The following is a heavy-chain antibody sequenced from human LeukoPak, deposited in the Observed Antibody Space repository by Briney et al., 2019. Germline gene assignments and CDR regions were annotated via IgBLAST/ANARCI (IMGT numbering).Heavy chain of an antibody. CDR3: ARSRSGYSYGYELNYFDY. V-gene: IGHV4-34*01. D-gene: IGHD5-18*01. CDR2: INHSGST. J-gene: IGHJ4*02. CDR1: GGSFSGYY. Sequence: SETLSLTCAVYGGSFSGYYWSWIRQPPGKGLEWIGEINHSGSTNYNPSLKSRVTISVDTSKNQFSLKLSSVTAADTAVYYCARSRSGYSYGYELNYFDYWGQGTLVTVSS.